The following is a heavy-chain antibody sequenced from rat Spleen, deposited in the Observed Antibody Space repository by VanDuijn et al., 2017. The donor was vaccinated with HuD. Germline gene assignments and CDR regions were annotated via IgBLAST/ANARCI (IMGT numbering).Heavy chain of an antibody. CDR2: ITNAAGKV. CDR1: GFTFSDYT. D-gene: IGHD1-6*01. V-gene: IGHV5S23*01. Sequence: EAQLVESGGGLVQPGRSLKLSCSASGFTFSDYTMAWVRQAPGKGLEWVASITNAAGKVYYPDSVKGRFTISRDPAQNTLYLQMNSLRSEDTATYYCTRAMYTTDYYYAKGYYVMDAWGQGASVTVSS. J-gene: IGHJ4*01. CDR3: TRAMYTTDYYYAKGYYVMDA.